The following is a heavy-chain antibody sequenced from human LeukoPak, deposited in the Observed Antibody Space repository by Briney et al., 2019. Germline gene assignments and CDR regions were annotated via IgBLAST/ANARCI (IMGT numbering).Heavy chain of an antibody. CDR3: ARRRPATTYLYYYYMDV. V-gene: IGHV4-39*01. Sequence: PSETLSLTCTVSGGSISSSSYYWGWIRQPPGKGLEWIGYIYYSGSTYYNPSLKSRVTISVDTSKNQFSLKLSSVTAADTAVYYCARRRPATTYLYYYYMDVWGKGTTVTVSS. J-gene: IGHJ6*03. CDR1: GGSISSSSYY. CDR2: IYYSGST. D-gene: IGHD5-12*01.